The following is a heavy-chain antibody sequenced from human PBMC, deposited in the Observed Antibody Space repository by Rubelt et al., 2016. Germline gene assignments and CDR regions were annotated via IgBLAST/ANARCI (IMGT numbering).Heavy chain of an antibody. J-gene: IGHJ4*02. D-gene: IGHD6-6*01. V-gene: IGHV4-34*01. CDR1: GGSFSGYY. Sequence: QVQLQQWGAGLLKPSETLSLTCAVYGGSFSGYYWSWTRQPPGKRLEWIGYIHYSGATNYNPSLKSRVIISLDSSENQFSLTLSSVTAADTAVYYCARQRLVPYYFDYWGQGTLVTVSS. CDR3: ARQRLVPYYFDY. CDR2: IHYSGAT.